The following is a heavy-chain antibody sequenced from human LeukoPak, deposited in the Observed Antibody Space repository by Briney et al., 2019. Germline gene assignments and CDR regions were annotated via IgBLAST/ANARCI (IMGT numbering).Heavy chain of an antibody. CDR3: SVETQNAFDI. Sequence: PGGSLRLSCAASGFTFSSYAVNWVRQAPGKGLEWVSYISSSSSTIYYADSVKGRFTISRDNAKNSLYLQMSSLRAEDTAVYYCSVETQNAFDIWGQGTMVTVSS. J-gene: IGHJ3*02. CDR1: GFTFSSYA. CDR2: ISSSSSTI. V-gene: IGHV3-48*01.